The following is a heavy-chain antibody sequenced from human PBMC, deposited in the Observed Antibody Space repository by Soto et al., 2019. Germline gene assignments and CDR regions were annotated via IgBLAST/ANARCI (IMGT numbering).Heavy chain of an antibody. CDR2: IYFDGITT. J-gene: IGHJ4*02. CDR3: AGGGERGVDY. V-gene: IGHV3-74*01. D-gene: IGHD3-10*01. CDR1: GFTFNTHW. Sequence: EVQLVESGGGVVQPGGSLRLSCTASGFTFNTHWMHWVRQAPGKGLVWVSRIYFDGITTNYADSVKGRLTVSRDNAKKKVYLHGNTRRDEEPAVYYCAGGGERGVDYWGPGTLVTASS.